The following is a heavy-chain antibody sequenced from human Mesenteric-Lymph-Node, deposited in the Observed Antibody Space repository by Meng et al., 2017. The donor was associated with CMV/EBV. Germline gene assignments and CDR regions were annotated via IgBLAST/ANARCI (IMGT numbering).Heavy chain of an antibody. D-gene: IGHD6-13*01. CDR3: TTDTPYSSSWYRLDY. CDR2: IKSKTDGGTT. V-gene: IGHV3-15*01. J-gene: IGHJ4*02. Sequence: FNFSNAWMSWVRQAPGKGLEWVGRIKSKTDGGTTEYAAHVKGRFTISRDDSKNTLYLQMNSLKTEDTAVYYCTTDTPYSSSWYRLDYWGQGTLVTVSS. CDR1: FNFSNAW.